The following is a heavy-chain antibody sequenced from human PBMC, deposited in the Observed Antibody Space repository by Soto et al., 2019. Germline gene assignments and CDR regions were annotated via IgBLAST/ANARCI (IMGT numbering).Heavy chain of an antibody. V-gene: IGHV1-18*01. Sequence: ASVKVSCRTSGYSFTAYGISWVRQAPGQGLEWMGWISCYNGKTKYAQKVQGRVTMTTDTSTSTAYMEVRSLRSDDTAIYYCAVDSHPPELRFLEWHNYDYKGMDVWGQGTTVTVSS. J-gene: IGHJ6*02. CDR1: GYSFTAYG. CDR2: ISCYNGKT. D-gene: IGHD3-3*01. CDR3: AVDSHPPELRFLEWHNYDYKGMDV.